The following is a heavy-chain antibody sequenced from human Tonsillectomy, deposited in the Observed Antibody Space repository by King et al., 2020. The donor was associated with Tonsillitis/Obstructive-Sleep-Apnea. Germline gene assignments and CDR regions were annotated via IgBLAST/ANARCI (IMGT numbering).Heavy chain of an antibody. CDR1: GFTCSSYG. D-gene: IGHD1-26*01. J-gene: IGHJ4*02. V-gene: IGHV3-48*02. CDR2: ISFSGCDI. Sequence: EVQLVESGGGLVQPGGSLRLSCTASGFTCSSYGMGWVRQAPGKGLEWLSYISFSGCDIFYSDSVTGRFTISRDNAKNSRYLQINSLRDEYTAVYYCVREWEELPPAQTTFDYWGQGTLVTVSS. CDR3: VREWEELPPAQTTFDY.